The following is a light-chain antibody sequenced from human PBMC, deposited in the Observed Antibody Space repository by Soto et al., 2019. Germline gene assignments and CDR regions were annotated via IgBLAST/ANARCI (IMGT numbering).Light chain of an antibody. V-gene: IGLV2-14*03. CDR1: SSDVGGYNY. Sequence: QSALTQPASVSGSPGQSITISCTGTSSDVGGYNYVSWYQQHPGKAPKLMIYEVTNRPSGVSNRFSGSKSGNTASLIISGLQAEDEADYYCISYTSSSTSYVFGTGTQLTVL. CDR2: EVT. J-gene: IGLJ1*01. CDR3: ISYTSSSTSYV.